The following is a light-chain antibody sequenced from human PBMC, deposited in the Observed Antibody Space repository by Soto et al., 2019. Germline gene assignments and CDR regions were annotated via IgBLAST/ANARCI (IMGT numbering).Light chain of an antibody. CDR3: SSSTRSSNYV. CDR2: DVR. CDR1: ISDVGGYNY. V-gene: IGLV2-14*03. J-gene: IGLJ1*01. Sequence: QSVLTQPASVSGSPGQSITISCTGTISDVGGYNYASWYQQHPDKAPKLMIFDVRNRPSGVSNCFSGSKSGYKASLTISGLQDEAEAAYYCSSSTRSSNYVFGTGTKVTVL.